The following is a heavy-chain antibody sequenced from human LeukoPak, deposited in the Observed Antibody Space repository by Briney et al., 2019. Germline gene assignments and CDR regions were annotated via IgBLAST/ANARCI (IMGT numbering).Heavy chain of an antibody. CDR1: GFTFSSYW. D-gene: IGHD3-3*01. CDR2: IKQDGSEK. J-gene: IGHJ4*02. CDR3: ARVLEDFWSEPYYFDY. V-gene: IGHV3-7*01. Sequence: TGGSLRLSCAASGFTFSSYWMSWDRQAPGKGLEWVANIKQDGSEKYYVDSVKGRFTISRDNAKNSLYLQMNSLRAEDTAVYYCARVLEDFWSEPYYFDYWGQGTLVTVSS.